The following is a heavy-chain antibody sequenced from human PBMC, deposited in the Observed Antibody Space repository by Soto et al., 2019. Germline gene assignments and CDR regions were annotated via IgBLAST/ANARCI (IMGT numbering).Heavy chain of an antibody. CDR1: AGTFRSYA. Sequence: QVQLVQSGAEVKKPGSSVKVSCKASAGTFRSYAISWVRQAPGQGLEWMGGIIPMFGTANYAQKFQGRVTITADESTSTAYMELSSLGSEDTAVYYFARTVYSSGLYHYGMDAWGQGTTVTVSS. D-gene: IGHD5-18*01. CDR3: ARTVYSSGLYHYGMDA. V-gene: IGHV1-69*12. CDR2: IIPMFGTA. J-gene: IGHJ6*02.